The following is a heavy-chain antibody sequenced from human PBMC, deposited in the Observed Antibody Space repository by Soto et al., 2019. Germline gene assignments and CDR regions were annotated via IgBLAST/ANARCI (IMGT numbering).Heavy chain of an antibody. V-gene: IGHV3-23*01. D-gene: IGHD6-6*01. J-gene: IGHJ4*02. Sequence: EVQLLESGGGLVQPGESLRLSCAASGFTFSSYAMSWVRQAPGKGLEWVSVISGSDDSTYYADSVKGRFTISRDNSKNTLYLQMTSLRAEDTAVYYCAKRGSSSTFDYWGQGTLVTVSS. CDR3: AKRGSSSTFDY. CDR2: ISGSDDST. CDR1: GFTFSSYA.